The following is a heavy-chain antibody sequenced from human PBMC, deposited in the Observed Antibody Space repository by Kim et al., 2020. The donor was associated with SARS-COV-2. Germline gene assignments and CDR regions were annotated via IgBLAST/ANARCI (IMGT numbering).Heavy chain of an antibody. Sequence: SETLSLTCTVSGGSISSSSYYWGWIRQPPGKGLELIGSIYYSGSTYYNPSLKSRVTISVDTSKNQFSLKLSSVTAADTAVYYCARLRYSSGWYYYGMDVWGQGTTVTVSS. CDR3: ARLRYSSGWYYYGMDV. CDR2: IYYSGST. D-gene: IGHD6-19*01. CDR1: GGSISSSSYY. V-gene: IGHV4-39*01. J-gene: IGHJ6*02.